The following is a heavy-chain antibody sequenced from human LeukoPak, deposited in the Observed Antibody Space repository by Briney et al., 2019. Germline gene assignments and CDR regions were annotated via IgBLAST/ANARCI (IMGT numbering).Heavy chain of an antibody. V-gene: IGHV3-74*01. Sequence: GESLRLSCAASGFSLSDYWMHWVHQAPGKGLMWVSQISPDGSQTFYADSVKGRFTISRDNAKNTLFLQMDSLRAEDTALYYCVRSLRSADFWGQGTLVTVSS. CDR3: VRSLRSADF. CDR1: GFSLSDYW. J-gene: IGHJ4*02. CDR2: ISPDGSQT.